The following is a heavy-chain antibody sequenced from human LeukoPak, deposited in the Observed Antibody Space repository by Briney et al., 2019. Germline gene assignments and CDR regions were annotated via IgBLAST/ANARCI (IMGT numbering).Heavy chain of an antibody. Sequence: GASVKVSCKASGYTFTSYYMHWVRQAPGQGLEWMGLINPSGGSTSYAQKFQGRVTMTRDTSISTAYMELSRLRSEDTAVYYCARGPVQLERRGYAFDIWGQGTMVTVS. CDR1: GYTFTSYY. D-gene: IGHD1-1*01. CDR3: ARGPVQLERRGYAFDI. V-gene: IGHV1-46*01. CDR2: INPSGGST. J-gene: IGHJ3*02.